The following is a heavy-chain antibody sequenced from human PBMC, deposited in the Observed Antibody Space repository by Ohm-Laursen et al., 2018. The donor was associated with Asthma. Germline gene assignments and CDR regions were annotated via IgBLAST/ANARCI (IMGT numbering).Heavy chain of an antibody. J-gene: IGHJ1*01. CDR3: ARIGPEWELPGREYSLHH. Sequence: SLRLSCSASGFTFSHYPMTWVRQAPGKGLEWVASISTASSFIYYADSVRGRFTTSRDNARNSVYLQMNSLRAEDTALYYCARIGPEWELPGREYSLHHWGEGTLVTVSS. CDR1: GFTFSHYP. V-gene: IGHV3-21*01. CDR2: ISTASSFI. D-gene: IGHD1-26*01.